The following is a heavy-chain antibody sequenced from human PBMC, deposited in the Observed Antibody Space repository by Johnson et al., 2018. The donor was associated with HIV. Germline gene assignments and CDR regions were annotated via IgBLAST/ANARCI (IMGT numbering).Heavy chain of an antibody. V-gene: IGHV3-30*19. Sequence: QVQLVESGGGVVQPGRSLRLSCAASGFTFSSYGMHWVRQAPGKGLEWVAVISYDGSSKYYADSVKGRFTISRDNSKNTLYLQMNSLRAEDTAVYYCARATDQRLDAFDIWGQGTMVTVSS. D-gene: IGHD6-25*01. CDR2: ISYDGSSK. CDR3: ARATDQRLDAFDI. J-gene: IGHJ3*02. CDR1: GFTFSSYG.